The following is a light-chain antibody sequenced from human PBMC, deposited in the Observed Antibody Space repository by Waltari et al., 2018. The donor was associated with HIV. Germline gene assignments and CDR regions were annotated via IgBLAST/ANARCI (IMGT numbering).Light chain of an antibody. CDR2: DDS. CDR3: QVWDDSSDHVV. J-gene: IGLJ2*01. CDR1: KIGSKS. Sequence: SYALTQPPSVSVAPGQTARITCEGKKIGSKSVHWYQQKPGQAPVLVVYDDSDRPPGIPERFSGSNSGTTATLTISRVEAGDEADYYCQVWDDSSDHVVFGGGTKLTVL. V-gene: IGLV3-21*02.